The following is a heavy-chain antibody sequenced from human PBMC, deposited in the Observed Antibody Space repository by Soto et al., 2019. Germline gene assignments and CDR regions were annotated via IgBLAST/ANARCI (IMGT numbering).Heavy chain of an antibody. V-gene: IGHV4-31*03. CDR2: IYYSGST. Sequence: QVQLQESGPGLVKPSQTLSLTCTVSGGSISSGGYYWSWIRQHPGKGLEWIGYIYYSGSTYYNPSLKSRVTISVDTSKNQFSLKLSSVTAADTAVYYCARGIGADYYGSGSPFGYYMDVCGKGTTVTVSS. CDR1: GGSISSGGYY. J-gene: IGHJ6*03. CDR3: ARGIGADYYGSGSPFGYYMDV. D-gene: IGHD3-10*01.